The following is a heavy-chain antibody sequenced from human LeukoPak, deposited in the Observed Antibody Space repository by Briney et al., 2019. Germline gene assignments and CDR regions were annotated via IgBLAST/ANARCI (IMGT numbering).Heavy chain of an antibody. V-gene: IGHV3-7*03. D-gene: IGHD2-21*01. J-gene: IGHJ4*02. Sequence: PGGSLRLSCAASGFSFSTTWMTWVRQTPGKGLELVANINIDGSQRYHADSVEGRFTISRDNVKNTLYLQMDSLRGEDTAVYYCAKDFRIGYSAHFDYWGQGTLVTVSS. CDR3: AKDFRIGYSAHFDY. CDR2: INIDGSQR. CDR1: GFSFSTTW.